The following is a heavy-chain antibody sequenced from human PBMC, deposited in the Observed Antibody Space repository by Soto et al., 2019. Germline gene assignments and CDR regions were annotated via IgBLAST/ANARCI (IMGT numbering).Heavy chain of an antibody. J-gene: IGHJ6*02. CDR2: IIPIFGTA. Sequence: QVQLVQSGAEVKKPGSSVKVSCKASGGTFSSYAISWVRQAPGQGLEWMGGIIPIFGTANYAQKFQGRVTITADEXXSXAXXELSSLRSEDTAVYYCARDPSVYCISTSCSVGMDVWGQGTTVTVSS. D-gene: IGHD2-2*01. CDR3: ARDPSVYCISTSCSVGMDV. CDR1: GGTFSSYA. V-gene: IGHV1-69*12.